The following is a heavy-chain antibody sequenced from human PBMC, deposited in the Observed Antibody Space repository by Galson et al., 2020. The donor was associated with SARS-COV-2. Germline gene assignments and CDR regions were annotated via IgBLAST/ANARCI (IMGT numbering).Heavy chain of an antibody. CDR2: VYYSGTT. V-gene: IGHV4-39*01. Sequence: SQTPSLTCTVSRGSITSSPSYWGWIRQPPGKGLEWVASVYYSGTTYYNPSLKSRLTISVDTSKNQFSLTLSSVTAADTALYYSARHMSGVTVTSAFHFWGQGTLVSVSS. CDR3: ARHMSGVTVTSAFHF. D-gene: IGHD3-10*01. J-gene: IGHJ3*01. CDR1: RGSITSSPSY.